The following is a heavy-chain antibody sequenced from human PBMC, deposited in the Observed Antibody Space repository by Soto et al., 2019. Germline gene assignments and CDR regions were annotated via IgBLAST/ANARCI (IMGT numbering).Heavy chain of an antibody. D-gene: IGHD3-22*01. V-gene: IGHV3-33*01. CDR3: ARDGSYDGSGSKRGLY. J-gene: IGHJ4*02. CDR2: ITFDGSNQ. CDR1: GFIFNSYG. Sequence: QVQLVESGGGVVQPGRSLRLSCATSGFIFNSYGMHWVRQAPGKGLEWVAFITFDGSNQYYADSVKGRFTISRDNSKNTLYLQMNSLRPEDTAVYYCARDGSYDGSGSKRGLYWGQGTLVSVSS.